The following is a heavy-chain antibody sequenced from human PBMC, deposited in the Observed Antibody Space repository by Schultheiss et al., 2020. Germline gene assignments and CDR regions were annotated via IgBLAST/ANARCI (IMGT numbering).Heavy chain of an antibody. V-gene: IGHV4-59*12. Sequence: SETLSLTCAVYGGSFSGYYWSWIRQPPGKGLEWVGYIYFGGSTNYSPSLKSRVTISVDTSKNQFSLKLSSVTAADTAVYYCARVSGSHPGIDYWGQGTLVTVSS. CDR1: GGSFSGYY. CDR3: ARVSGSHPGIDY. D-gene: IGHD1-26*01. CDR2: IYFGGST. J-gene: IGHJ4*02.